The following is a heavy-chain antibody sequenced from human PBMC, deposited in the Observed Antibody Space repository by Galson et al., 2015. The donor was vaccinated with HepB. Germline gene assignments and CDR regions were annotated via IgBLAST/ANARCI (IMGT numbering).Heavy chain of an antibody. J-gene: IGHJ4*02. D-gene: IGHD3-3*01. CDR2: IYYSGST. CDR1: GGSISSYY. Sequence: SETLSLTCTVSGGSISSYYWGWIRQPPGKGLEWIGSIYYSGSTYYNPSLKSRVTISVDTSKNQFSLKLSSVTAADTAVYYCARDRVFGVVGGVDYWGQGTLVTVSS. CDR3: ARDRVFGVVGGVDY. V-gene: IGHV4-39*07.